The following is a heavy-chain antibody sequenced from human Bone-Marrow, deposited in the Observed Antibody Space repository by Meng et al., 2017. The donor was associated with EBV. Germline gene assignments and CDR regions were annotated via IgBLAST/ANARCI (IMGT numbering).Heavy chain of an antibody. J-gene: IGHJ4*02. D-gene: IGHD6-6*01. CDR1: GGSFSGYY. Sequence: QVQLQQWGAGLLKPSETLSLTCAVYGGSFSGYYWSWIRQPSGKGLELIGEINHSGSTNYNPSLKSRLTISVDTSKSQFSLKLSSVTAADTAVYYCARGGRASARAGVGHDFWGQGTLVTVSS. CDR3: ARGGRASARAGVGHDF. V-gene: IGHV4-34*01. CDR2: INHSGST.